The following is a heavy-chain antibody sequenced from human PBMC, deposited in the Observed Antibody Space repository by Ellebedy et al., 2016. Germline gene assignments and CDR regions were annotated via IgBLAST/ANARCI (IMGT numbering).Heavy chain of an antibody. CDR1: GYTFTTYA. Sequence: ASVKVSCKASGYTFTTYAMHWVCQAPGQGLEWMGWINAGNGNTKYSQKFQGRVSINRDTSASTAYMELSSLRSEDTAVYYCARGIITAVGLQPNFDYWGQGALVTVSS. D-gene: IGHD6-13*01. CDR3: ARGIITAVGLQPNFDY. V-gene: IGHV1-3*01. J-gene: IGHJ4*02. CDR2: INAGNGNT.